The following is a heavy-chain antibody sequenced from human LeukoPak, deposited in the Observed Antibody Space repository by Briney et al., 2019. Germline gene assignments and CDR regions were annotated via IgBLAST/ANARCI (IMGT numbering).Heavy chain of an antibody. CDR3: AKDPLFDILTGYYGRDY. V-gene: IGHV3-23*01. Sequence: GGSLRLSCAASGFTFSSYAMSWVRQAPGKGLEWVSAISGSGGSTYYADSVKGRFTISRDNSKNTLCLQMNSLRAEDTAVYYCAKDPLFDILTGYYGRDYWGQGTLVTVSS. CDR1: GFTFSSYA. J-gene: IGHJ4*02. D-gene: IGHD3-9*01. CDR2: ISGSGGST.